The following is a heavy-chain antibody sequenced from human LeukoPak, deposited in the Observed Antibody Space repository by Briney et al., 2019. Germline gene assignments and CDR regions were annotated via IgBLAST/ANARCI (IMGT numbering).Heavy chain of an antibody. CDR2: LYSNGNT. D-gene: IGHD3-22*01. CDR3: ARDYYDGSAYYSYYEY. J-gene: IGHJ4*02. V-gene: IGHV3-53*01. CDR1: GFTVSSKY. Sequence: GGSLRLSCAASGFTVSSKYMSWVRQAPGKGLEWVSTLYSNGNTYYADSVKGRFTISRDNSRNTLSLQMNSLRAEDTAVYYCARDYYDGSAYYSYYEYWGQGTLVTVSS.